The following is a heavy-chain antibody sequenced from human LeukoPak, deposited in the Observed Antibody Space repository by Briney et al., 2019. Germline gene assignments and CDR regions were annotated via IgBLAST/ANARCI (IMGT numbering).Heavy chain of an antibody. Sequence: ASVKVSCKASGYTFTGYYMHWVRQAPGQGLEWMGWINPNSGGTNYAQKFQGRVTMTRDTSISTAYMELSRLRSDDTAVYYCAREPVAWEYSSSNFDYWGQGTLVTVSS. D-gene: IGHD6-6*01. CDR1: GYTFTGYY. CDR3: AREPVAWEYSSSNFDY. J-gene: IGHJ4*02. V-gene: IGHV1-2*02. CDR2: INPNSGGT.